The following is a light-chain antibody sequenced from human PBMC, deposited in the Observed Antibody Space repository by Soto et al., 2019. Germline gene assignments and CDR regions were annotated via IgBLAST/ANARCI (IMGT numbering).Light chain of an antibody. J-gene: IGKJ4*01. Sequence: DILMTQSPDSLAVSLGERATINCKSSQNIPYISNNSNYLSWYQQKPGQAPRLLNYDASNRANGNPARFSGSGSGTDFTLTISSLEPEDFAVYYCQQRSNWPALTFGGGTKVDIK. CDR1: QNIPYISNNSNY. CDR2: DAS. V-gene: IGKV3-11*01. CDR3: QQRSNWPALT.